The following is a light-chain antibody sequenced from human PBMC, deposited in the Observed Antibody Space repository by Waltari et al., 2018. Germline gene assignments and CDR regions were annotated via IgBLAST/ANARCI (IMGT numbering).Light chain of an antibody. V-gene: IGKV1-5*03. Sequence: DIQMTHSPSTLSASVGDRVTITCRASQSVKNNLAWYQQKPGKAPKVLLHKASRLESGVPSRFSGSGFGTDFILSISSLQPDDFATYYCQEYDSLPVTFGGGTRVEIK. CDR3: QEYDSLPVT. J-gene: IGKJ4*01. CDR1: QSVKNN. CDR2: KAS.